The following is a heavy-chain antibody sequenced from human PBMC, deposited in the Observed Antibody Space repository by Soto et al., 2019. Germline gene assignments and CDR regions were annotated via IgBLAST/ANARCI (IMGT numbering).Heavy chain of an antibody. CDR1: GGSISSSSYY. D-gene: IGHD6-13*01. J-gene: IGHJ6*02. Sequence: SETLSLTCTVSGGSISSSSYYWGWIRHPPGKGLEWIGSIYYSGSNYYNPSLKSRVTISVDTSKNQFSLKLSSVTAADTAVYYCARIGVAAAPSYYYYGMDVWGQGTTVTVSS. V-gene: IGHV4-39*01. CDR3: ARIGVAAAPSYYYYGMDV. CDR2: IYYSGSN.